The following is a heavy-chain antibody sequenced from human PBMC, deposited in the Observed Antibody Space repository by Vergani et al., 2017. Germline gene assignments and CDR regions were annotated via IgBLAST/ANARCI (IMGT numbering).Heavy chain of an antibody. J-gene: IGHJ3*02. CDR3: AVSIVVVPAAMADAFDI. Sequence: QVQLVQSGAEVKKPGSSVKVSCKASGGTFSSYAISWVRQAPGQGLEWMGRIIPILGTANYAQKFQGRVKITADEATSTAYMELSSLRSEDTAVSYCAVSIVVVPAAMADAFDIWGQGTMVTVSS. D-gene: IGHD2-2*01. CDR1: GGTFSSYA. V-gene: IGHV1-69*11. CDR2: IIPILGTA.